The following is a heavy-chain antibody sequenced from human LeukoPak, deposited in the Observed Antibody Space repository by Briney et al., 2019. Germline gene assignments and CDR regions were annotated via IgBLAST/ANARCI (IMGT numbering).Heavy chain of an antibody. CDR2: IYHSGNT. CDR1: GGSISSGGYS. Sequence: PSETLSLTCAVSGGSISSGGYSWSWIRQPPGKGLEWIGYIYHSGNTYYNPSLKSRVTISVDTSKNQFSLKLSSVTAADTAVYYCAREPLYGSSYGDYPDWGQGTLVTVSS. D-gene: IGHD4-17*01. CDR3: AREPLYGSSYGDYPD. J-gene: IGHJ4*02. V-gene: IGHV4-30-2*05.